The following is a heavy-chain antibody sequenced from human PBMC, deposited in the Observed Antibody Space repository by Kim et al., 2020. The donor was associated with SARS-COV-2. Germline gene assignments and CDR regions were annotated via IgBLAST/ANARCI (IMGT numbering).Heavy chain of an antibody. CDR1: GASITSSDHY. J-gene: IGHJ4*02. CDR2: ISYSGST. Sequence: SETLSLTCAVSGASITSSDHYWGWIRQPPGKGLEWIGSISYSGSTFDNPSLKSRVSISLDPSKNHFSLNLRSVTAVDTAVYYCSRRDLVWTFDYWGQGT. CDR3: SRRDLVWTFDY. D-gene: IGHD5-12*01. V-gene: IGHV4-39*01.